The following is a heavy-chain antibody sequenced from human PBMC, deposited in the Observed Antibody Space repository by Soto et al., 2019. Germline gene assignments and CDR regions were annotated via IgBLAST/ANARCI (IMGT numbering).Heavy chain of an antibody. CDR2: IDYNGVT. CDR1: GGSIYRSGYY. V-gene: IGHV4-39*01. D-gene: IGHD2-15*01. CDR3: GKVLVGATGHTDSDS. J-gene: IGHJ4*02. Sequence: KTSETLSLTCTVSGGSIYRSGYYWGWIRQPPGRGLEWIGNIDYNGVTYSNPSLKSRVTISRDTSKNQFSLKLTSVTAADTALYYCGKVLVGATGHTDSDSWGPGTLVIVSS.